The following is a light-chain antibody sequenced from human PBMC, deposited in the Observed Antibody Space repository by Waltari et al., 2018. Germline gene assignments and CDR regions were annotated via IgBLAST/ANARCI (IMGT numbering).Light chain of an antibody. CDR1: QSVGSY. CDR2: DAP. Sequence: EIVLTQSPATLSLSLGDTATLSCRASQSVGSYLAWYQQKPGQPPRLLIYDAPNRATGVPARFRGSGSGTDFTLTISSLEAEDFAVYYCQQRSNWTPHTFGQGARLEIK. J-gene: IGKJ2*01. V-gene: IGKV3-11*01. CDR3: QQRSNWTPHT.